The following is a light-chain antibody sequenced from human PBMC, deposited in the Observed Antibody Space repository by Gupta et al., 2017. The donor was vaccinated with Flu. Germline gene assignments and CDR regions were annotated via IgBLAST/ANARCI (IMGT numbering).Light chain of an antibody. V-gene: IGLV3-21*02. CDR2: DDS. Sequence: SYVLTQPPSVSGSPGQTARITCGGNNIGSKTVHWYQQKPGQAPVLVVSDDSDRPSGVPERFSGSNSGNTATLTISRVEAGDEADYYCQVWDSRSDHWVFGGGTKLTVL. J-gene: IGLJ3*02. CDR1: NIGSKT. CDR3: QVWDSRSDHWV.